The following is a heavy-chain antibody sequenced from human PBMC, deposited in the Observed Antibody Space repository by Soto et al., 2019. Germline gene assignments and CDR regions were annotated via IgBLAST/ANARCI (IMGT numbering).Heavy chain of an antibody. D-gene: IGHD2-2*01. CDR2: IKEDGSEK. V-gene: IGHV3-7*04. CDR3: ARGPTKNMYDLGSIPYSWFDP. CDR1: GFTFSNYW. J-gene: IGHJ5*02. Sequence: PGGSLRLSCAASGFTFSNYWMSWVRQAQGNGLEWVANIKEDGSEKYYMDSVKGRFTISRDNAKNSLYLQMNSLRVEDTAVYYCARGPTKNMYDLGSIPYSWFDPSGQGTLVTVSS.